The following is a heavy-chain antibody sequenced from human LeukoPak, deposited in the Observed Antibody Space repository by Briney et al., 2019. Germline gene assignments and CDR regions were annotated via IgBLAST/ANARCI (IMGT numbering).Heavy chain of an antibody. CDR1: GDSIRITNYY. V-gene: IGHV4-39*01. J-gene: IGHJ6*03. CDR2: MYNIDNERT. Sequence: PSETLSLTCTVSGDSIRITNYYWGWIRQPPGKGLEWVASMYNIDNERTYYNPSLKSRVTVSADTSKNQFSLTLSSVTAADTALYYCVGHPSSSPPHFYYYYMDVWGNGTTVTVSS. CDR3: VGHPSSSPPHFYYYYMDV. D-gene: IGHD2-2*01.